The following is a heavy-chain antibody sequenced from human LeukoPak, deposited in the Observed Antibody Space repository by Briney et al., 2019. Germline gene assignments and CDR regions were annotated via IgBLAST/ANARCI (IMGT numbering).Heavy chain of an antibody. CDR2: IKHDGSQK. CDR1: GFAFSSYW. CDR3: APLYFDP. V-gene: IGHV3-7*02. J-gene: IGHJ5*02. D-gene: IGHD5/OR15-5a*01. Sequence: GGSLRLSCATSGFAFSSYWMSWVRQAPGKGLEWVANIKHDGSQKYYVDSVKGRFTMSRDNAKKTLYLLMNSLKAEDTAVYYCAPLYFDPWGQGTLVTVSS.